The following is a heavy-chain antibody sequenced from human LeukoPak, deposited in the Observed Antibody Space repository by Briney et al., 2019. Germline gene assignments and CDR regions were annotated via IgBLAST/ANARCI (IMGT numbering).Heavy chain of an antibody. J-gene: IGHJ6*02. D-gene: IGHD2-2*01. Sequence: PGGSLRLPCAASGFTVSSNYMNWVRQAPGKGLEWVSVMYSGGSTFYGDSVKGRFTISRDNSMHTLYLQMNSLRVDDTAVYYCAREQVVVGRGYYGMDVWGQGTTVTVSS. V-gene: IGHV3-66*01. CDR2: MYSGGST. CDR1: GFTVSSNY. CDR3: AREQVVVGRGYYGMDV.